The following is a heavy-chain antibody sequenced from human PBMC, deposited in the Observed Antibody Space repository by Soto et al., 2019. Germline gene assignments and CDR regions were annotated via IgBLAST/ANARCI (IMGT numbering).Heavy chain of an antibody. CDR2: ISYDGSNK. Sequence: PGGSLRLSCAASGFTFSSYVMFWVRQAPGRGLEWVAFISYDGSNKCSDSVKGRFTISRDNSKNALYLQMNSLRAEDTAVYYCAKGSYSGRYSDFDCWGQGTLVTVSS. CDR3: AKGSYSGRYSDFDC. J-gene: IGHJ4*02. V-gene: IGHV3-30*18. CDR1: GFTFSSYV. D-gene: IGHD1-26*01.